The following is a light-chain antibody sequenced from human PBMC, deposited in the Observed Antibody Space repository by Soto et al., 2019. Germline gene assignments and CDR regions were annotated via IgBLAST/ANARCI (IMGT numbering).Light chain of an antibody. Sequence: EIVMTQSPVTLSVSPGERATLSCRASQSVSSNLAWYQQKYGQAPRLLIYGASNRATGIPARCSGSGSGTEFFLTISSLQSEDFAVYYCQQYNNWPRWTFGQGTKVEIK. CDR2: GAS. J-gene: IGKJ1*01. CDR3: QQYNNWPRWT. V-gene: IGKV3-15*01. CDR1: QSVSSN.